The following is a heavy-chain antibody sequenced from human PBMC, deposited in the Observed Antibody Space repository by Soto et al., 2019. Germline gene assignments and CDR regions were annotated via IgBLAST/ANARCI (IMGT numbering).Heavy chain of an antibody. CDR2: LSGGGGAS. Sequence: PGGSLRLSCAASGFTFSFYAMAWVRQAPGKGLEWVSGLSGGGGASSYADSVKGRFTISRDNSEKTLYLQMNGLRADDTAVYFCAKGSRYNDWDMYYFDHWGQGALVTVSS. D-gene: IGHD1-1*01. J-gene: IGHJ4*02. CDR1: GFTFSFYA. CDR3: AKGSRYNDWDMYYFDH. V-gene: IGHV3-23*01.